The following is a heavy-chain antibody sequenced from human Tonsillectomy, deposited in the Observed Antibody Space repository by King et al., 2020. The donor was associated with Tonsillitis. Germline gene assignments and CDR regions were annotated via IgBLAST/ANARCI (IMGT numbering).Heavy chain of an antibody. Sequence: VQLVESGGGVVQSGRSLRLSCAASGFTFNNYAMPWVRQAPGKGLEWVAVISYDGSNKHYADSVKGRFAISRDNSKNTLYLQRNSLRAEDTAVYYCARDGGWGQGTLVTVSS. J-gene: IGHJ4*02. CDR1: GFTFNNYA. CDR3: ARDGG. V-gene: IGHV3-30*09. CDR2: ISYDGSNK. D-gene: IGHD3-16*01.